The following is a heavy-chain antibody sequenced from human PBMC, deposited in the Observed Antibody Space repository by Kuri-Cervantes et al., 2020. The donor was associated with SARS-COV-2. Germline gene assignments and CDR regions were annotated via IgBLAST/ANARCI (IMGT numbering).Heavy chain of an antibody. CDR3: ARLGGAARTGYYYYYYMDV. Sequence: ASVKVSCKASGYTFTSYDINWVRQATGQGLEWMGWMNPNSGNTGYAQKFQGRVTMTRNTSVSTAYMELSSLRSEDTAVYYCARLGGAARTGYYYYYYMDVWGKGPTVTVSS. CDR1: GYTFTSYD. J-gene: IGHJ6*03. D-gene: IGHD6-6*01. CDR2: MNPNSGNT. V-gene: IGHV1-8*02.